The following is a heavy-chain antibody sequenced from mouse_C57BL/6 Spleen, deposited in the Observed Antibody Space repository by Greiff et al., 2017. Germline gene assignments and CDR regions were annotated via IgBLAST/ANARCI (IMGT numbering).Heavy chain of an antibody. V-gene: IGHV3-6*01. CDR3: ARGGGTYFDY. D-gene: IGHD4-1*01. J-gene: IGHJ2*01. CDR1: GYSITSGYN. Sequence: EVQLQQSGPGLVKPSQSLSLTCSVTGYSITSGYNWNWIRQFPGNKLEWMGYISYDGSNNYNPSLKNRISITRDPSKNQFFLKLNSVTTEDTATYYCARGGGTYFDYWGQGTTLTVSS. CDR2: ISYDGSN.